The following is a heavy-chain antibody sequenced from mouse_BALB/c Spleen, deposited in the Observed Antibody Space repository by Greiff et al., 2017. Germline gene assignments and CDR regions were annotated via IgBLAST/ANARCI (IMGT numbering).Heavy chain of an antibody. Sequence: QVQLQQSGAELVRPGASVTLSCKASGYTFTDYEMHWVKQTPVHGLEWIGAIDPETGGTAYNQNFKGKSTLTADKASSTAYMQLRSLTSEESDVYDLTPITTVVAKDYWYMDDWGEGTAVTVSS. J-gene: IGHJ1*01. CDR3: TPITTVVAKDYWYMDD. CDR1: GYTFTDYE. D-gene: IGHD1-1*01. V-gene: IGHV1-15*01. CDR2: IDPETGGT.